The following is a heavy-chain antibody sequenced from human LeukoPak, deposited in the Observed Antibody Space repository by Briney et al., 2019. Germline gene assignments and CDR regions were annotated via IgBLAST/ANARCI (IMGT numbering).Heavy chain of an antibody. CDR3: AKESTVTPGNVNWFDS. J-gene: IGHJ5*01. CDR2: ISGSGGST. Sequence: PGGSLRLSCGASGFTFSIYAMSWVRQAPGKGLEWVSTISGSGGSTYYADSVKGRFTISRDNSKNTLYPQMKSLRAEDTAVYYCAKESTVTPGNVNWFDSWGQGTLVTVSS. D-gene: IGHD4-17*01. V-gene: IGHV3-23*01. CDR1: GFTFSIYA.